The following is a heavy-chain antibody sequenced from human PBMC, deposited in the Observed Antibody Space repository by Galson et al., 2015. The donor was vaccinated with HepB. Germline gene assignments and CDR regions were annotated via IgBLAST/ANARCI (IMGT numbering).Heavy chain of an antibody. J-gene: IGHJ3*02. Sequence: SLRLSCAASGFTFSSYWMHWVRQAPGKGLVWVSRINSDGSSTSYADSVQGRFTISRDNAKNTLYLQMNSLRAEDTAVYYCARANYVTDAFDIWGQGTMVTVSS. CDR2: INSDGSST. CDR1: GFTFSSYW. D-gene: IGHD3-16*01. CDR3: ARANYVTDAFDI. V-gene: IGHV3-74*01.